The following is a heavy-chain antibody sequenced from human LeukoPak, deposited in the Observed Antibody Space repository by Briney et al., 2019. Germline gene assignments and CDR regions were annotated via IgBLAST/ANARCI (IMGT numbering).Heavy chain of an antibody. D-gene: IGHD6-6*01. V-gene: IGHV1-18*01. Sequence: ASVKVSCKASGYTFTSYGISWVRQAPGQGLEWMGWISAYNGNTNYAQKLQGRVTMTTDTSTSTAYMELRSLRSDDTAVYYCARDSSSPGGDYYYYYMDVWGKGTTVTVSS. CDR2: ISAYNGNT. CDR1: GYTFTSYG. J-gene: IGHJ6*03. CDR3: ARDSSSPGGDYYYYYMDV.